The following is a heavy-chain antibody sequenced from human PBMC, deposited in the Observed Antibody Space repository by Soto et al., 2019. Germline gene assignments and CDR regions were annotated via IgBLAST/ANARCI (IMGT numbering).Heavy chain of an antibody. CDR3: ATWLLREHAYDI. Sequence: GGSLRLSCAALGLTITGKKYMSWVRQAPGRGLEWVSALYDVDGTYYADSVKGRCTISRDSSKTIVFLQMTNLGPDDTAVYYCATWLLREHAYDIWGLGTTVTVSS. CDR1: GLTITGKKY. D-gene: IGHD2-15*01. V-gene: IGHV3-53*01. J-gene: IGHJ3*02. CDR2: LYDVDGT.